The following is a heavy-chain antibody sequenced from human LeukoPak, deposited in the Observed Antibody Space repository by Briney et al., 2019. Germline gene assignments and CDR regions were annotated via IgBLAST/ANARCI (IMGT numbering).Heavy chain of an antibody. CDR2: IYTSGST. V-gene: IGHV4-61*02. J-gene: IGHJ4*02. Sequence: SETLFLTCTVSGGSISSGSYYWSWIRQPAGKGLEWIGRIYTSGSTNYNPSLKSRVTISVDTSKNQFSLKLSSVTAADTAVYYCARGSGWYFDYWGQGTLVTVSS. CDR3: ARGSGWYFDY. D-gene: IGHD6-19*01. CDR1: GGSISSGSYY.